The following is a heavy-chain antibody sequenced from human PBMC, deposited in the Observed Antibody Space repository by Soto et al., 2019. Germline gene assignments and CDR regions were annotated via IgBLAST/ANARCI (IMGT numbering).Heavy chain of an antibody. CDR3: AKEQYKQLRFDY. J-gene: IGHJ4*02. Sequence: PGGSLRLSCEASGFTFSTYAMNWVRQAPGKGLEWVSFITGSGGDTYYADSVKGRFTISRDNSKNTLYLQMNSLRVEDTAVYYCAKEQYKQLRFDYWGQGTQVTVSS. CDR2: ITGSGGDT. CDR1: GFTFSTYA. V-gene: IGHV3-23*01. D-gene: IGHD6-6*01.